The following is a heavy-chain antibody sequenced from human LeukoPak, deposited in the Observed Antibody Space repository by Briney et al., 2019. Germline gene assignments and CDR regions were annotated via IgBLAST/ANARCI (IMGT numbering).Heavy chain of an antibody. Sequence: GGSLRLSCAASGFTFRSYSMNWVRQAPGMGLEWISYISSSSSTIYYADSVKDRFTISRDNAKNSLYLQMNSLRAEDTAVYYCARDGRPSFYYDSSGYFPYFDYWGQGTLVTVSS. J-gene: IGHJ4*02. CDR2: ISSSSSTI. CDR3: ARDGRPSFYYDSSGYFPYFDY. CDR1: GFTFRSYS. V-gene: IGHV3-48*01. D-gene: IGHD3-22*01.